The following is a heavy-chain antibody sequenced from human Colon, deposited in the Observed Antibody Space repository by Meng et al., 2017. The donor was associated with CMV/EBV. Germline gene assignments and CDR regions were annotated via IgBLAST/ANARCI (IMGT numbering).Heavy chain of an antibody. V-gene: IGHV1-2*02. CDR1: GYTFTDYY. Sequence: ASVKVSCKASGYTFTDYYMHWVRQAHGQGLEWMGWINANSGGTTPAQKFQGRVTMTRDTSISTAYMELSSLRSDDTAVYYCTRGFSIIVSGNWFDPWGQGTLVTVSS. CDR2: INANSGGT. J-gene: IGHJ5*02. CDR3: TRGFSIIVSGNWFDP. D-gene: IGHD5/OR15-5a*01.